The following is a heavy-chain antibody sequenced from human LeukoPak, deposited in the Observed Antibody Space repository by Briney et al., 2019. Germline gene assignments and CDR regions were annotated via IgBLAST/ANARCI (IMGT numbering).Heavy chain of an antibody. CDR3: ARDYCSGGSCYFDY. CDR2: ISYDGSNK. V-gene: IGHV3-30*04. CDR1: GFTFSSYA. D-gene: IGHD2-15*01. J-gene: IGHJ4*02. Sequence: GGSLRLSCAASGFTFSSYAMHWVRQAPGKGLEWVAVISYDGSNKYYADSVKGRFTISRDNSKNTLYLQMNSLRAEDTAVYYCARDYCSGGSCYFDYWGEGTLVTVSS.